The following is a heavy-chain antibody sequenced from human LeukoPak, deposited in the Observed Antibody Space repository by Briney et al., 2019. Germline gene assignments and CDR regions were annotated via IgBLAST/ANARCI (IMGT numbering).Heavy chain of an antibody. V-gene: IGHV4-31*03. CDR1: GVSISSGGYY. J-gene: IGHJ3*02. D-gene: IGHD3-9*01. CDR2: IYYSGST. CDR3: ARDRHPVSVLRYFDWSDAFDI. Sequence: PSETLSLTCTVSGVSISSGGYYWSWIRQHPGKGLEWIGYIYYSGSTYYNPSLKSRVTISVDTSKNQFSLKLSSVTAADTAVYYCARDRHPVSVLRYFDWSDAFDIWGQGTMVTVSS.